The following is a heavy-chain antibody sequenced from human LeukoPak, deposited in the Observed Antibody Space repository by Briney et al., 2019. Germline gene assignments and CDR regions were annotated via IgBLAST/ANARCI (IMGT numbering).Heavy chain of an antibody. CDR2: ITGSGRTT. D-gene: IGHD4-17*01. V-gene: IGHV3-23*01. J-gene: IGHJ2*01. CDR1: GLTFNNYA. Sequence: PGGSLRLSCAASGLTFNNYAMSWVRQAPGKGLEWVSGITGSGRTTYYADSVKGRFTISRDNSKNSLYLQMNSLRAEDTAVYYCARVRRSSTGARYFDLWGRGTLVTVSS. CDR3: ARVRRSSTGARYFDL.